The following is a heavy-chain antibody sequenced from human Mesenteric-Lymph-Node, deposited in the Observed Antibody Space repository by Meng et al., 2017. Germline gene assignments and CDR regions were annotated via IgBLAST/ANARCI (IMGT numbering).Heavy chain of an antibody. Sequence: QGLRVQSGAEVKKPGASVKVSCKASGYTFNSYDINWVRQGTGQGLEWMGWMNPNRGTTGYAQKFQGRVTMTRNISKSTAYMDLSSLRSEDTAVYYCATGVADFEYWGQGTLVTVSS. CDR2: MNPNRGTT. CDR1: GYTFNSYD. V-gene: IGHV1-8*01. CDR3: ATGVADFEY. J-gene: IGHJ4*02. D-gene: IGHD6-19*01.